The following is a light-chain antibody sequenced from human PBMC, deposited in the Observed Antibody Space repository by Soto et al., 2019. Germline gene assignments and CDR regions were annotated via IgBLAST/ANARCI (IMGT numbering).Light chain of an antibody. CDR2: AAY. J-gene: IGKJ4*01. CDR3: QQASSFPLS. V-gene: IGKV1-12*01. Sequence: QITHSPSSVSASVGDTVTITSRASQLISSWLAWYQQKPGKTPKLLIYAAYNLQSGVPSRFSGSESGTDFTLTISSLQPEDFATYFCQQASSFPLSCGGGTKVEIK. CDR1: QLISSW.